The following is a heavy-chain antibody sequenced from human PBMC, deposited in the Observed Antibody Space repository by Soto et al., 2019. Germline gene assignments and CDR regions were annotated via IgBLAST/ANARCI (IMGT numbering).Heavy chain of an antibody. Sequence: QVQLVQSGAEEKKPGASVKASCKASGYTFTSHAMHWVRQAPGQRLEWMGWINAGNGNTKYSPKFQGRVTITTDTSASTAYMELSSLRSEDTAVYYCARDGIAAAGTSWFDPWGQGTLVTVSS. J-gene: IGHJ5*02. CDR1: GYTFTSHA. D-gene: IGHD6-13*01. CDR3: ARDGIAAAGTSWFDP. V-gene: IGHV1-3*05. CDR2: INAGNGNT.